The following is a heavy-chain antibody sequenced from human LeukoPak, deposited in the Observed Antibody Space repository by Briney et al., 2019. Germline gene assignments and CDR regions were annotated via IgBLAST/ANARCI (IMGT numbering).Heavy chain of an antibody. D-gene: IGHD3-22*01. CDR2: IYPGDSDT. CDR3: ARHEMEAYYYDSSGYYYGY. Sequence: GESLKISCKGSGYSFTSYWIGWVRQMPGKGLEWMGIIYPGDSDTRYSPSFQGQVTISADKSISTAYLQWSSLKASDTAMCYCARHEMEAYYYDSSGYYYGYWGQGTLVTVSS. CDR1: GYSFTSYW. V-gene: IGHV5-51*01. J-gene: IGHJ4*02.